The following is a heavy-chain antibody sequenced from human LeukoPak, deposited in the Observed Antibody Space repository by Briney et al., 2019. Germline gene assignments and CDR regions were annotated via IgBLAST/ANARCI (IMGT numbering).Heavy chain of an antibody. CDR3: ARDRSSDLPNNWFDP. V-gene: IGHV3-48*02. CDR1: GFTFNTYS. CDR2: ISSSSSAI. J-gene: IGHJ5*02. Sequence: GGSLRLSCAASGFTFNTYSMNWVRQAPGKGLEWVSYISSSSSAIYYADSVEGRFTISRDNAKNSLYLQMNSLRDEDTAVYYCARDRSSDLPNNWFDPWGQGTLVTVSS. D-gene: IGHD6-19*01.